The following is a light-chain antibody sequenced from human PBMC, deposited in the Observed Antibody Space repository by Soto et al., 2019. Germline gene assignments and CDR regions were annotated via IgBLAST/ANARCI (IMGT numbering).Light chain of an antibody. CDR2: KES. CDR3: QQYNSYSWT. Sequence: DIQMTQSPSSLSASVGDRVTITCRASQSIGTWLAWYQQKPGKAPKVLLHKESSLESGAPSRFSGSGSGTQVTLTISSLQPGDFATYYCQQYNSYSWTVGQGTKVEI. J-gene: IGKJ1*01. V-gene: IGKV1-5*03. CDR1: QSIGTW.